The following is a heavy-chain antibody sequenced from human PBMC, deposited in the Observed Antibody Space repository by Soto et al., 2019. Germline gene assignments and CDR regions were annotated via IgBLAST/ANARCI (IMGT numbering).Heavy chain of an antibody. CDR2: INGDGSTT. Sequence: PGGSLRLSCAASGFTFSRYGMNWVRQAPGKGLEWVSHINGDGSTTSYADSVKGRFTISRDNAKNMLYLQMNSLIAEDTAVEYCPASSGCYEFHWFDPWYQGTLVTVFS. CDR1: GFTFSRYG. D-gene: IGHD6-19*01. J-gene: IGHJ5*02. CDR3: PASSGCYEFHWFDP. V-gene: IGHV3-74*01.